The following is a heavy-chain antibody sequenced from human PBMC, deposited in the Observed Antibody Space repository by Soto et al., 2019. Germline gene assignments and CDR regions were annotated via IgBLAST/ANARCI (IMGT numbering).Heavy chain of an antibody. CDR3: AGDYASAGYHY. J-gene: IGHJ4*02. V-gene: IGHV3-53*01. CDR2: RSDGGWS. D-gene: IGHD3-16*01. Sequence: VGSLRLSCAASGCSVSSTDMSWVGQAPGKGLEWVPTRSDGGWSHYADSVTGRFSVTRDNSTNTLYLQMNGLSADDPALYYCAGDYASAGYHYRGQATPLTVSS. CDR1: GCSVSSTD.